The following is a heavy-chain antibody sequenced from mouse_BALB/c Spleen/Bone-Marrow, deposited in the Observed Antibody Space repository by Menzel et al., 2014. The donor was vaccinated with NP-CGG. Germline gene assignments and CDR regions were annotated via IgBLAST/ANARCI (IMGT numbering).Heavy chain of an antibody. V-gene: IGHV5-9-1*01. CDR3: ARRGENSLLWPRYFDV. CDR2: ITIGGSYT. Sequence: EVNLVESGGGLVKPGGSLKLSCAASGFTFSSYALSWVRQTPEKRLEWVATITIGGSYTFYPDSVRGQFTISRDNAKNTLYLQMSSLRSEDTAMYYCARRGENSLLWPRYFDVWGAGTTVTVSS. J-gene: IGHJ1*01. D-gene: IGHD1-2*01. CDR1: GFTFSSYA.